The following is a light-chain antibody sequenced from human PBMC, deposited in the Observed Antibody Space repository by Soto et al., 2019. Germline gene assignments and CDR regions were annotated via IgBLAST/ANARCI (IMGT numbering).Light chain of an antibody. V-gene: IGKV1-13*02. CDR2: DAS. Sequence: AIQLTQSPSSLSASVGDRVTITCRASQGISTLFAWYQQKPGKAPKLLIYDASSLESGVPSRFSGSGSGTEFTLTISSLQPDDFATYYCQQYNSYQTFGQGTKVDIK. CDR1: QGISTL. CDR3: QQYNSYQT. J-gene: IGKJ1*01.